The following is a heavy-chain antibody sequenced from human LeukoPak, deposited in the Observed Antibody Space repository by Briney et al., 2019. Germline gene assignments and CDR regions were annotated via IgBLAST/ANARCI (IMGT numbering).Heavy chain of an antibody. V-gene: IGHV3-48*01. D-gene: IGHD3-22*01. CDR1: GFTFSSYS. CDR3: ARLRRYSDSSGSVPFDY. CDR2: ISSSSSTI. Sequence: GGSLRLSCAASGFTFSSYSMNWVRQAPGKGLEWVSYISSSSSTIYYADSVKGRFTISRDNAKNSLYLQMNSLRAEDTAVYYCARLRRYSDSSGSVPFDYWGQGTLVTVSS. J-gene: IGHJ4*02.